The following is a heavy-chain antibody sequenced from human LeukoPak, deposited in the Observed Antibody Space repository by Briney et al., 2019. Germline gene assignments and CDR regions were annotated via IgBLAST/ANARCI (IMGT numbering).Heavy chain of an antibody. V-gene: IGHV3-30*04. CDR1: GFTFSSYA. J-gene: IGHJ4*02. D-gene: IGHD3-10*01. CDR3: ARPRSSYYYGSGSYYNY. CDR2: ISYDGINK. Sequence: GGSLRLSCAASGFTFSSYAMHWVRQAPGKGLEWVAIISYDGINKYYADSVKGRFTISRDNSKNTLNLQMNSLRAEDTAVYYCARPRSSYYYGSGSYYNYWGQGTLVTVSS.